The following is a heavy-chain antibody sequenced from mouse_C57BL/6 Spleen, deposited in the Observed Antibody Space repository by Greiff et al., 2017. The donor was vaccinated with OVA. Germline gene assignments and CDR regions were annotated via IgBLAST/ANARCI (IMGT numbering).Heavy chain of an antibody. J-gene: IGHJ1*03. CDR1: GYSITSGYY. CDR2: ISYDGSN. Sequence: EVKLMESGPGLVKPSQSLSLTCSVTGYSITSGYYWNWIRQFPGNKLEWMGYISYDGSNNYNPSLKNRISITRDTSKNQFFLKLNSVTTEDTATYYCARLTGTPYWYFDVWGTGTTVTVSS. CDR3: ARLTGTPYWYFDV. V-gene: IGHV3-6*01. D-gene: IGHD4-1*01.